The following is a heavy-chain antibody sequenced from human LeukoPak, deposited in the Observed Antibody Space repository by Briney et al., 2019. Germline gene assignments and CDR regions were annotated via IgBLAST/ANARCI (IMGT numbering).Heavy chain of an antibody. D-gene: IGHD4-11*01. CDR2: IIPILGIA. J-gene: IGHJ5*02. Sequence: ASVKVSCKASGGTFGSYTISWVRQAPGQGLEWMGRIIPILGIANYAQKFQGRVTITADKSTSTAYMELSSLRSEDTAVYYCARGPDYSNYLNWFDPWGQGTLVTVSS. V-gene: IGHV1-69*02. CDR3: ARGPDYSNYLNWFDP. CDR1: GGTFGSYT.